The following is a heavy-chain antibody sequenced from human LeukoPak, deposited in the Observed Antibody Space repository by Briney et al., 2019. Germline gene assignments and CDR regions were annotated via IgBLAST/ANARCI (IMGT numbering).Heavy chain of an antibody. CDR3: ARKDSHFRGANYGMDV. CDR2: FDPEDGET. Sequence: ASVKVSCKVSGYTLTELSMHWVRQAPGKGLEWMGGFDPEDGETIYAQKFQGRVTMTEDTSTDTAYMELSSLRSEDTAVYYCARKDSHFRGANYGMDVWGQGTTVTVSS. CDR1: GYTLTELS. D-gene: IGHD3-10*01. V-gene: IGHV1-24*01. J-gene: IGHJ6*02.